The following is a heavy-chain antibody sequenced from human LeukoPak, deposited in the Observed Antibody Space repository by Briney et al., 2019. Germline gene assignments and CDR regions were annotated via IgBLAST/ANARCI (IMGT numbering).Heavy chain of an antibody. CDR3: AKVDTVMVVLFVNYMDV. D-gene: IGHD5-18*01. J-gene: IGHJ6*03. CDR1: GFTFSSYA. Sequence: PGGSLRLSCAASGFTFSSYAMSWVRQAPGKGLEWVSAISGSGGSTYYADSVKGRFTISRDNSKNTLYLQMNSLRAEDTAVYYCAKVDTVMVVLFVNYMDVWGKGTTVTVSS. V-gene: IGHV3-23*01. CDR2: ISGSGGST.